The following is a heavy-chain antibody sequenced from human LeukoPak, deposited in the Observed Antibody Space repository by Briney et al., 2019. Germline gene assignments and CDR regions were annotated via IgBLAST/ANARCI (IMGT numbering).Heavy chain of an antibody. CDR2: INHSGST. CDR1: GGSFSGFH. J-gene: IGHJ4*02. CDR3: ARATSGYYFDF. Sequence: SETLSLTCAVYGGSFSGFHWSWIRQPPGKGLEWIGEINHSGSTNYNPSLKSRVTISVDTSKNQFSLKLSSVTAADTAVYFCARATSGYYFDFWDQGTLVTVSS. V-gene: IGHV4-34*01. D-gene: IGHD3-22*01.